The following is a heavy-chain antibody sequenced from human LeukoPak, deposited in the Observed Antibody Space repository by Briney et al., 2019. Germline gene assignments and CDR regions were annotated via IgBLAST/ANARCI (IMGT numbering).Heavy chain of an antibody. J-gene: IGHJ4*02. CDR3: AKASWVSSTDAVR. D-gene: IGHD3-16*01. CDR2: IRGNGDT. V-gene: IGHV3-23*01. Sequence: GGSLRLSCAASGLRFGSFAMSWVRQGPARGLEWVSSIRGNGDTFYADSVKGRFTLFSDSSTNTVYFQLNNLRVEDTAIYYCAKASWVSSTDAVRWGQGTLVTVSS. CDR1: GLRFGSFA.